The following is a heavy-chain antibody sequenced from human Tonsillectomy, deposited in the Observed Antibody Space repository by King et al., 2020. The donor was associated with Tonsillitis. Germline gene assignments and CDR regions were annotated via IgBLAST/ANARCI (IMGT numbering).Heavy chain of an antibody. J-gene: IGHJ6*02. V-gene: IGHV3-7*03. Sequence: VQLVESGGGLVQPGGSLRLSCAASGFTFNTYWISWVRQAPGKGLEWVANINQDGSEKYYVDSVKGRFTISRDNAKNSLYLQMNSLRAEDTAVYYCARDSNCSGGSCYYYGMDVWGQGTTVTVSS. CDR3: ARDSNCSGGSCYYYGMDV. CDR1: GFTFNTYW. D-gene: IGHD2-15*01. CDR2: INQDGSEK.